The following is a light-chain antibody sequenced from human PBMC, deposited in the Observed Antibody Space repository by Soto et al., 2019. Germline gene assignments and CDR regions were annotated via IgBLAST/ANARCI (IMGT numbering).Light chain of an antibody. J-gene: IGLJ3*02. CDR1: SSDVGGYHY. CDR2: DVS. Sequence: QSALTQPASVSGSPGQSITISCTGTSSDVGGYHYVSWYQQHPGKAPKLMIYDVSDRPSGVSNRFSGSKSGYTASLTISGLQAEDEADYFCSSYTSSSTRVFGGGTQLTVL. CDR3: SSYTSSSTRV. V-gene: IGLV2-14*01.